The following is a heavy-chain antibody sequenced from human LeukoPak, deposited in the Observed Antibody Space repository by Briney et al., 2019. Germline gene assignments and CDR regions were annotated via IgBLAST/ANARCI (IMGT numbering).Heavy chain of an antibody. CDR2: INPSGGST. CDR3: ARVKIKRFDP. V-gene: IGHV1-46*01. J-gene: IGHJ5*02. D-gene: IGHD3-16*01. CDR1: GYTFTSYG. Sequence: GASVKVSCKASGYTFTSYGISWVRQAPGQGLEWMGIINPSGGSTSYAQKFQGRVTMTRDTSTSTVYMELSSLRSEDTAVYYCARVKIKRFDPWGQGTLVTVSS.